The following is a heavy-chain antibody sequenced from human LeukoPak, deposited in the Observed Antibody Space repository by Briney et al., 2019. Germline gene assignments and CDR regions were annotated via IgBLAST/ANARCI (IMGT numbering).Heavy chain of an antibody. Sequence: GESLKISCQASGYSFMTYWIVWVRQMPGKGLEWMGIIYPSDSDTRYSPSFQGQVTISADKSISTAYLQWSSLKASDTAMYYCARLVNGYNPFEYWGQGTLVTVSS. CDR3: ARLVNGYNPFEY. CDR1: GYSFMTYW. J-gene: IGHJ4*02. CDR2: IYPSDSDT. V-gene: IGHV5-51*01. D-gene: IGHD5-24*01.